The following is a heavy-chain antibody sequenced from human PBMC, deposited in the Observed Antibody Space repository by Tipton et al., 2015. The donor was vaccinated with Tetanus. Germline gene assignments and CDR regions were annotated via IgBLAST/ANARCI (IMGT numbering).Heavy chain of an antibody. CDR2: SYAGGNYA. D-gene: IGHD1-26*01. V-gene: IGHV3-23*03. Sequence: SLRLSCAASGFTFSSYPMNWVRQAPGKGLEWVSVSYAGGNYAYYADSVKGRFTTSRDDSKSTLYLHMTSLRAEDTAVYYCAKVRGTLRYSFDSWGQGTRVTVSS. CDR1: GFTFSSYP. J-gene: IGHJ5*01. CDR3: AKVRGTLRYSFDS.